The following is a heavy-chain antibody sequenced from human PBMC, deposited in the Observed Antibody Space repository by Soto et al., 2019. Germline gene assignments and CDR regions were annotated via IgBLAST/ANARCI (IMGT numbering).Heavy chain of an antibody. D-gene: IGHD3-10*01. Sequence: VQLVESGGGLVKPGGSLRLSCAASGFTFSSYGMHWVRQAPGKGLEWVAVISYDGSNKYYADSVKGRFTISRDNSKNTLYLQMNSLRAEDTAVYYCAKERFGELLSYGMDVWGQGTTVTVSS. CDR2: ISYDGSNK. CDR3: AKERFGELLSYGMDV. J-gene: IGHJ6*02. CDR1: GFTFSSYG. V-gene: IGHV3-30*18.